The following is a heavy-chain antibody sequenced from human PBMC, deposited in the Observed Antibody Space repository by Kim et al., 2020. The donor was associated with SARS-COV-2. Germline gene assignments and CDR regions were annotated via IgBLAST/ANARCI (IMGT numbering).Heavy chain of an antibody. J-gene: IGHJ4*02. D-gene: IGHD2-2*01. CDR3: AKNQNQLPLADY. V-gene: IGHV3-30*02. Sequence: YYADAVKGRFTISRDNSKNTLYLQMNSLRAEDTAVYYCAKNQNQLPLADYWGQGTLVTVSS.